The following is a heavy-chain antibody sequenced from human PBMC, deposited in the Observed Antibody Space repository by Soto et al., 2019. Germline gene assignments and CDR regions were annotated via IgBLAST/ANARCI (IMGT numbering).Heavy chain of an antibody. J-gene: IGHJ4*02. CDR3: SRRPTCVPI. CDR2: IQHSGST. Sequence: QVQLQESGPGLVKPSGTLSLTCAVSGGSISSSDWWSWVRQPPGKGLEWVGEIQHSGSTNYNPSLKSRGTISVDKSEKQFSLTLTSVTAADTAVYYCSRRPTCVPIWCQGTLVTVSS. V-gene: IGHV4-4*02. CDR1: GGSISSSDW. D-gene: IGHD1-1*01.